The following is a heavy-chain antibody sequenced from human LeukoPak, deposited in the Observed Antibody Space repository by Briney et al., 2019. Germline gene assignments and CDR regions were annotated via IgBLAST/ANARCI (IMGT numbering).Heavy chain of an antibody. CDR3: ARDRGLGLPNWFDS. J-gene: IGHJ5*01. V-gene: IGHV3-21*01. D-gene: IGHD2-15*01. CDR2: IDLNGNHI. Sequence: GGSLRLSCVGSGFPFSSYSMNWVRQAPGKGLEWVSSIDLNGNHINYVDSVEGRFTISRDNAKNSLFLQMNSLRVEDTAVYFCARDRGLGLPNWFDSWGQGTLVTVSS. CDR1: GFPFSSYS.